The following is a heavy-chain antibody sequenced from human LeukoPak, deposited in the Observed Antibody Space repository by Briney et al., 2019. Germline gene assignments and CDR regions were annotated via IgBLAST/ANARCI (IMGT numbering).Heavy chain of an antibody. CDR1: GYTFTSYY. J-gene: IGHJ5*02. V-gene: IGHV1-46*01. CDR2: INPSGGST. D-gene: IGHD2/OR15-2a*01. Sequence: ASVKVSYKASGYTFTSYYMHWVRQAPGQGLEWMGIINPSGGSTNYAQKFQGRVTMTRDKSISSAYMELSSLRSDDTAVYYCARKSAGFLTAWGQGTLVTVSS. CDR3: ARKSAGFLTA.